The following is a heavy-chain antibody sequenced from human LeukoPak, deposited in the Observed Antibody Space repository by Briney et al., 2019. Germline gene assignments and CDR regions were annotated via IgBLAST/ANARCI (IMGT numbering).Heavy chain of an antibody. CDR2: ISAYNGNT. D-gene: IGHD3-10*01. CDR1: GYTFTSYG. CDR3: ARGYGSGSYLELYYMDV. Sequence: ASVKVSCKASGYTFTSYGISWVRQAPGQGLEWMGWISAYNGNTNYAQKLQGRVTMTTDTSTSTAYMELSSLRSEDTAVYYCARGYGSGSYLELYYMDVWGKGTTVTVSS. V-gene: IGHV1-18*01. J-gene: IGHJ6*03.